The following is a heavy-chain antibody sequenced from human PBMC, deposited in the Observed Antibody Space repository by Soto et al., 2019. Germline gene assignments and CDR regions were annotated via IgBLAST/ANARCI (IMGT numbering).Heavy chain of an antibody. Sequence: TGGSLRLSCSASGFTFSSYAMHWVRQAPGKGLDYVSAISSNGGSAYYADSVKGRFTISRDNSKNTLYLQMSSLRAEDTAVYYCVKDVLHCSGGSCTEYYFDYWGQGTLVTVYS. J-gene: IGHJ4*02. D-gene: IGHD2-15*01. CDR1: GFTFSSYA. CDR3: VKDVLHCSGGSCTEYYFDY. V-gene: IGHV3-64D*08. CDR2: ISSNGGSA.